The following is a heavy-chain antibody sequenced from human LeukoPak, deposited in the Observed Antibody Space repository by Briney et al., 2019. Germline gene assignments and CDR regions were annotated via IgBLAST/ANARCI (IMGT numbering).Heavy chain of an antibody. Sequence: SETLSLTCTVSDDSISDYYRGWIRQPPGKGLEWIGYFHNRGTSTYNPSLKSRVTISADTSKNQFSLKLNSLTTADTAVYYCTRGAGWLIDYWGQGILVTVSS. CDR3: TRGAGWLIDY. J-gene: IGHJ4*02. D-gene: IGHD3-16*01. V-gene: IGHV4-59*01. CDR2: FHNRGTS. CDR1: DDSISDYY.